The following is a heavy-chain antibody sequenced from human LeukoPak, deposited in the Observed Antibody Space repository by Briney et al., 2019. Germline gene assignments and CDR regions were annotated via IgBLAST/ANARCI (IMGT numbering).Heavy chain of an antibody. CDR2: IYYSGST. J-gene: IGHJ6*02. CDR3: ARDQHTSQVGATHGYYYYGMDV. V-gene: IGHV4-31*03. Sequence: SETLSLTCTVSGGSISSGGYYCSWIRQHPGKCLEWIGYIYYSGSTYYNPSLKSRVTISVDTSKNQFSLKLSSVTAADTAVYYCARDQHTSQVGATHGYYYYGMDVWGQGTTVTVSS. D-gene: IGHD1-26*01. CDR1: GGSISSGGYY.